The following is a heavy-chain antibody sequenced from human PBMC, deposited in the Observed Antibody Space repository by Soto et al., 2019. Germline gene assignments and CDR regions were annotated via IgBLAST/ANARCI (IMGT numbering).Heavy chain of an antibody. Sequence: SETLSLTCTVSGGSIGSGNYYWNWVRQVPGKALEWIGYIYYSGSTYYTPSLNSRVAISLDASNNQFSLKLSSVAAADTAVYYCARVKRSRIPYSSSWYFDYWGQGTLVTVSS. CDR2: IYYSGST. D-gene: IGHD6-13*01. V-gene: IGHV4-61*01. CDR3: ARVKRSRIPYSSSWYFDY. CDR1: GGSIGSGNYY. J-gene: IGHJ4*02.